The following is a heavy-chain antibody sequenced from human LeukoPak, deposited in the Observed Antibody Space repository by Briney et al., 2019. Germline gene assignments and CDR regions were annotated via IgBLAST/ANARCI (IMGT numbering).Heavy chain of an antibody. CDR1: GFTFSTHA. D-gene: IGHD6-13*01. V-gene: IGHV3-23*01. CDR3: AKPPPDSSSWLFDY. J-gene: IGHJ4*02. Sequence: PGGSLRLSCAASGFTFSTHAMSWVRQAPGRGLEWVSTISGNGGTTYYADSVKGRFTISRDNSKNTLYLQMNSLRVEDTDVYYCAKPPPDSSSWLFDYWGQGTLVTVSS. CDR2: ISGNGGTT.